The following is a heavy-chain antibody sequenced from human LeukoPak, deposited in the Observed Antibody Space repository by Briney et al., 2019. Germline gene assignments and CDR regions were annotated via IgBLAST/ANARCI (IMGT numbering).Heavy chain of an antibody. J-gene: IGHJ4*02. D-gene: IGHD2-15*01. CDR1: GYTFTSYG. CDR2: ISAYNGNT. Sequence: ASVKVSFKASGYTFTSYGISWVRQAPGQGLEWMGWISAYNGNTNYAQKLEGRVTMTTDTSTSTAYMELRSLRSDDTAVYYCARLTGPDVGYCSGGSCYLDYWGQGTLVTVSS. V-gene: IGHV1-18*01. CDR3: ARLTGPDVGYCSGGSCYLDY.